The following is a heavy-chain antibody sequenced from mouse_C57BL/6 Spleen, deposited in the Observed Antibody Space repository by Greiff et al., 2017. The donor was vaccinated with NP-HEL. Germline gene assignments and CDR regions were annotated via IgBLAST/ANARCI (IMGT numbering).Heavy chain of an antibody. J-gene: IGHJ4*01. V-gene: IGHV1-15*01. Sequence: QVQLKESGAELVRPGASVTLSCKASGYTFTDYEMHWVKQTPVHGLEWIGAIDPETGGTAYNQKFKGKAILTADKSSSTAYMELRSLTSEDSAVYYCTRSHYGTMDYWGQGTSVTVSS. D-gene: IGHD1-2*01. CDR3: TRSHYGTMDY. CDR2: IDPETGGT. CDR1: GYTFTDYE.